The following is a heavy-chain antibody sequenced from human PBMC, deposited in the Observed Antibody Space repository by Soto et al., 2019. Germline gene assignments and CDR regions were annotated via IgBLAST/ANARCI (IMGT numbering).Heavy chain of an antibody. CDR2: INPSGGST. V-gene: IGHV1-46*01. D-gene: IGHD4-17*01. Sequence: QVQLVQSGAEVKKPGASVKVSCKASGYTFTSYYMHWVRQAPGQGLEWMGIINPSGGSTSYAQKCQGRVTMTRDTSTSTVYMELSSLRSEDTAVYYCARGSYRKTVTTYGNYYYGMDVWGQGTTVTVSS. CDR1: GYTFTSYY. J-gene: IGHJ6*02. CDR3: ARGSYRKTVTTYGNYYYGMDV.